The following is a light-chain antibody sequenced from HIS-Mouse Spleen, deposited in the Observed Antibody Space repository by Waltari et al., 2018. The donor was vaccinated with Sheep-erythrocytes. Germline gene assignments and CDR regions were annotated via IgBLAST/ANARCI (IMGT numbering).Light chain of an antibody. J-gene: IGKJ1*01. CDR2: KAS. CDR1: QSISSW. Sequence: DIQMNQSPYTLSATVGDRVTTTCRASQSISSWLAWYQQKPGKAPKLLIYKASSLESGVPSRFSGSGSGTEFTLTISSLQPDDFATYYCQQYNSYSRTFGQGTKVEIK. V-gene: IGKV1-5*03. CDR3: QQYNSYSRT.